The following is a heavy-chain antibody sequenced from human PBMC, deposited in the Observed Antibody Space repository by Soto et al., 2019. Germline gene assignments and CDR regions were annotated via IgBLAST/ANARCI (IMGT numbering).Heavy chain of an antibody. CDR3: ARQPPRFRRYSSSTFDY. D-gene: IGHD6-13*01. V-gene: IGHV4-59*08. Sequence: SETLSLTCTVSGGSISDKYWSWIRQPPGKGLEWIGYIHYSGSTNYNPSLKSRVTISVDTSKNQFSLKLSSVTAADTAVYYCARQPPRFRRYSSSTFDYWGQGTLVTVSS. CDR1: GGSISDKY. J-gene: IGHJ4*02. CDR2: IHYSGST.